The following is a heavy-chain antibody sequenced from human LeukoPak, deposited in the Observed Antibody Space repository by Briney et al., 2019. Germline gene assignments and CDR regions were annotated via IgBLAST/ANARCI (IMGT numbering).Heavy chain of an antibody. J-gene: IGHJ3*02. V-gene: IGHV1-69*01. CDR2: IIPIFGTA. CDR3: ARELQYCSSTSCLQGAFDI. Sequence: GASVKVSCKASGGTFSSYAISWVRQAPGQGLEWMGGIIPIFGTANYAQKFQGRVTITADESTSTAYMELSSLRSEDTAVYYCARELQYCSSTSCLQGAFDIWGQGTMVTVSS. CDR1: GGTFSSYA. D-gene: IGHD2-2*01.